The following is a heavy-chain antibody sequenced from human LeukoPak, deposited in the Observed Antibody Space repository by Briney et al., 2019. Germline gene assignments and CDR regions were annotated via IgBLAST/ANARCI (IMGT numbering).Heavy chain of an antibody. D-gene: IGHD1-14*01. J-gene: IGHJ5*02. CDR2: VHPNSGNT. V-gene: IGHV1-8*01. Sequence: WASAKVSCKTSGYPFTTWEINWVRQAAGQGLEWMGWVHPNSGNTAYAQKFQGRVTMTRDTSISTAYMELSGLRSDDTAVYFCARGPRNDPWGQGTLVTVSS. CDR3: ARGPRNDP. CDR1: GYPFTTWE.